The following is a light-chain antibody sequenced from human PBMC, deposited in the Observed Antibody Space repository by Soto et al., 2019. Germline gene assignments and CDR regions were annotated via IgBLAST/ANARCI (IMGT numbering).Light chain of an antibody. Sequence: DIQMTQSPSTLSASVGDRVTITCRASQSISSLLAWYQQKPGKAPNLLIYDASNLESGVPSRFSGSGSGTEFTLTISSLQPDDFATYYCQQYNSYSGTFGQGTKVDIK. CDR3: QQYNSYSGT. CDR2: DAS. CDR1: QSISSL. J-gene: IGKJ1*01. V-gene: IGKV1-5*01.